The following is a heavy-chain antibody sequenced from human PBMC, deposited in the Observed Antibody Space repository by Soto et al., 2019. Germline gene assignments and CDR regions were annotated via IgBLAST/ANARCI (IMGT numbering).Heavy chain of an antibody. CDR1: GFTFSNAW. J-gene: IGHJ4*02. V-gene: IGHV3-15*01. D-gene: IGHD3-10*01. Sequence: EVQLVESGGGLVKPGGSLRLSCAASGFTFSNAWMSWVRQAPGKGLEWVGRIKSKTDGGTTDYAAPVKGRFTISRDDSKNTLYLQMNSLKTEDTAVYFCTTPLRDGSGNGVSVYWGQGTLVTVSS. CDR3: TTPLRDGSGNGVSVY. CDR2: IKSKTDGGTT.